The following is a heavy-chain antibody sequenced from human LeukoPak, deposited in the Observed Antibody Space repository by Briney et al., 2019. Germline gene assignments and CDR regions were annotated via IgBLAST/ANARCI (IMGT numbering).Heavy chain of an antibody. V-gene: IGHV3-30*18. Sequence: GGSLRLSCAASGFTFSSYGMHWVRQAPGKRLEWVAVISYDGSNKYYADSVKGRFTISRDNSKNTLYLQMNSLRAEDTAVYYCAKDPRRDGYNYAFDIWGQGTMVTVSS. CDR1: GFTFSSYG. CDR3: AKDPRRDGYNYAFDI. CDR2: ISYDGSNK. D-gene: IGHD5-24*01. J-gene: IGHJ3*02.